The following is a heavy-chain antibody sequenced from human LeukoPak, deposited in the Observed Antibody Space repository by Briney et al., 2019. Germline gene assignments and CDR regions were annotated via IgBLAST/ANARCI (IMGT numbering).Heavy chain of an antibody. Sequence: SVKVSCKASGGTFSSYAISWVRQAPGQGLEWMGGIIPIFGTANYAQKFQGRVTITADESTSTAYMELSSLRSEDTAVYYCARSVQQVGYFDYWGQGTLVTVSS. CDR3: ARSVQQVGYFDY. D-gene: IGHD1-26*01. CDR2: IIPIFGTA. J-gene: IGHJ4*02. CDR1: GGTFSSYA. V-gene: IGHV1-69*13.